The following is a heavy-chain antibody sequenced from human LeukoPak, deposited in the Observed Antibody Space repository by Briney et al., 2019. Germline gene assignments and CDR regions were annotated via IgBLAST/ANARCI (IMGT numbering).Heavy chain of an antibody. CDR2: ITSNGGST. D-gene: IGHD3/OR15-3a*01. CDR1: GFSFSSHG. Sequence: GGSLRLSCSASGFSFSSHGVDWVRQAPGKGLEFVSGITSNGGSTYYADSVKGRFTISRDNSKNTLYLQMSSLRAEDTAVYYCAKDADWGAFDIWGQGTMVTVSS. J-gene: IGHJ3*02. CDR3: AKDADWGAFDI. V-gene: IGHV3-64D*06.